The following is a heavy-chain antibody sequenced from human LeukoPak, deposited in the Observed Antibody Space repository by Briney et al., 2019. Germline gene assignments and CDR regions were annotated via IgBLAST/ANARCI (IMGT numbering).Heavy chain of an antibody. V-gene: IGHV4-59*01. Sequence: PSETLSLACTVSGGSISSYYWTWLRQPPGKGLERIGYMDNSGSTNYNPSLKSRVTISADTSKNQFSLRLSSVTAADTAVYYCARAAPYYYDSSGYYSYWGQGTLVTVSS. CDR1: GGSISSYY. J-gene: IGHJ4*02. CDR2: MDNSGST. CDR3: ARAAPYYYDSSGYYSY. D-gene: IGHD3-22*01.